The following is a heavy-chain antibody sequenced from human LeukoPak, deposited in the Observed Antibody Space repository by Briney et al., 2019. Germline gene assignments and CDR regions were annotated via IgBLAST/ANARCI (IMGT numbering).Heavy chain of an antibody. CDR2: IRYDGSNE. Sequence: GGCLRLSCAASGFTFSNYGMHWVRQAPGKGLEWVSFIRYDGSNEYYADSVKGRFTISRDNSKNTLHLQMNSLRAEDTAVYYCARSYYDSRGSDYWGQGTLVTVSS. CDR3: ARSYYDSRGSDY. V-gene: IGHV3-30*02. D-gene: IGHD3-22*01. J-gene: IGHJ4*02. CDR1: GFTFSNYG.